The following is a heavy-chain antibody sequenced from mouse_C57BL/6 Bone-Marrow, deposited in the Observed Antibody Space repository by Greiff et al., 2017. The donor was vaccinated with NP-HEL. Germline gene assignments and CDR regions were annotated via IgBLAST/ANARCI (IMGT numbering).Heavy chain of an antibody. CDR1: GFTFSSYG. J-gene: IGHJ2*01. V-gene: IGHV5-6*02. CDR2: ISSGGSYT. CDR3: ARRGYDDY. D-gene: IGHD2-2*01. Sequence: EVKLVESGGDLVKPGGSLKLSCAASGFTFSSYGMSWVRQTPDKRLEWVATISSGGSYTYYPDSVKGRFTISRDNAKNTLYLQTSSLKSEDTAMYYCARRGYDDYWGQGTTLTVSS.